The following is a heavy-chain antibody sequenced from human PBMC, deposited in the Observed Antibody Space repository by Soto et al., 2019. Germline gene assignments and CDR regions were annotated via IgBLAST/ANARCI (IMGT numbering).Heavy chain of an antibody. Sequence: QVQLVESGGGVVQPGRSLRLSCAASGFTFSSYGMHWVRQAPGKGLEWVAVISYDGSNKYYADSVKGRFTISRDNSKNTLYLQLNSLRAEDTAVYYCAKDRVLIRNWSTLPVHYWGQGTLVTVSS. V-gene: IGHV3-30*18. CDR1: GFTFSSYG. CDR3: AKDRVLIRNWSTLPVHY. D-gene: IGHD1-1*01. CDR2: ISYDGSNK. J-gene: IGHJ4*02.